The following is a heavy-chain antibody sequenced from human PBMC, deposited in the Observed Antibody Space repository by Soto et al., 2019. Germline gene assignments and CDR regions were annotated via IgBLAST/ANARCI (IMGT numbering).Heavy chain of an antibody. CDR2: VYYIGNT. V-gene: IGHV4-39*01. J-gene: IGHJ4*02. Sequence: QLRLQESGPGLVRPSETLSLTCTVSGASISNRSFYWDWIRQSPGKGLEWLGAVYYIGNTFYNPSLKSRVTLSMDPTKNQFSLKVDFVTAADTAVYFCASGTGDYHFVDQWGQGTLVTVAS. D-gene: IGHD4-17*01. CDR1: GASISNRSFY. CDR3: ASGTGDYHFVDQ.